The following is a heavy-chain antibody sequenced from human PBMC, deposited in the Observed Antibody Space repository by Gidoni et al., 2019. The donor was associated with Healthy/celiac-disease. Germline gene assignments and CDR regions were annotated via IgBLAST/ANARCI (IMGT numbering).Heavy chain of an antibody. CDR2: ISGSGGST. CDR3: AKPGYSSGWYGGFDP. CDR1: GFTFSGDA. J-gene: IGHJ5*02. Sequence: EVQLLESGGGLVQPGGSLRLSCAASGFTFSGDAMSWVRQAPGPGLEWVSAISGSGGSTYYADSVKGRFTISRDNSENTLYLQMNSLRAEDTAVYYCAKPGYSSGWYGGFDPWGQGTLVTVSS. D-gene: IGHD6-19*01. V-gene: IGHV3-23*01.